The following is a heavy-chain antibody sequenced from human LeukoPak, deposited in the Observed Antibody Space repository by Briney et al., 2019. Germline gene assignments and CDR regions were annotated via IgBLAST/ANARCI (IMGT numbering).Heavy chain of an antibody. Sequence: GGSLRLSCAASGFTVSSNYMSWIRQAPGKGLEWVSSISRSGSTKYYADSVKGRFTISRDNAKNSLFLQMNSLRAEDTAVYYCARVLRYCSGGNCYSGGLGYMDVWGKGTTVTIS. CDR1: GFTVSSNY. D-gene: IGHD2-15*01. CDR2: ISRSGSTK. CDR3: ARVLRYCSGGNCYSGGLGYMDV. V-gene: IGHV3-11*01. J-gene: IGHJ6*03.